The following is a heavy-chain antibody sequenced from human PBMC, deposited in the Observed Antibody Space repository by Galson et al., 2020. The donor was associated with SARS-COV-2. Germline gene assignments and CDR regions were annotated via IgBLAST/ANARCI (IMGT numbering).Heavy chain of an antibody. J-gene: IGHJ4*02. Sequence: GGSLRLSCAASGFTFSSYAMHWVRQAPGKGLEWVAVISYDGSNKYYADSVKGRFTISRDNSKNTLYLQMNSLRAEDTAVYYCAREGWGLIAAAADYWGQGTLVTVSS. V-gene: IGHV3-30-3*01. CDR2: ISYDGSNK. CDR1: GFTFSSYA. CDR3: AREGWGLIAAAADY. D-gene: IGHD6-13*01.